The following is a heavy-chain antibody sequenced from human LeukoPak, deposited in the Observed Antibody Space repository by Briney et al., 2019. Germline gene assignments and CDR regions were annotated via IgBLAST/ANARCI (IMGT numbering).Heavy chain of an antibody. CDR1: GFTFSDYY. J-gene: IGHJ5*02. CDR3: ARDDVDTAMVIFS. Sequence: GGSLRLSCAASGFTFSDYYMSWIRQAPGKGLEWVSYISNSGTTIYYADSVKGRFTISRDNAKNSLYLQMSSLRAEDTAVYYCARDDVDTAMVIFSWGQGTQVTVSS. CDR2: ISNSGTTI. D-gene: IGHD5-18*01. V-gene: IGHV3-11*01.